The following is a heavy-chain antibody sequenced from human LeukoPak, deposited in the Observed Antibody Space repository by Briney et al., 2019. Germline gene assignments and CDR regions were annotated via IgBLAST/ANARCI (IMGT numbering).Heavy chain of an antibody. CDR3: ARAIGGYSYGYHFDY. V-gene: IGHV3-21*01. J-gene: IGHJ4*02. D-gene: IGHD5-18*01. CDR2: ISSSSSYI. CDR1: GFTFSSYS. Sequence: GGSLRLSCAASGFTFSSYSMNWVRQAPGKGLEWVSSISSSSSYIYYADSVRGRFTISRDNAKNSLYLQMNILRAEDTAVYYCARAIGGYSYGYHFDYWGQGTLVTVSS.